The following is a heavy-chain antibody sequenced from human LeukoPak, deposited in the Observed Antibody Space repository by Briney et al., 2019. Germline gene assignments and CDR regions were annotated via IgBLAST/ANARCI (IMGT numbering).Heavy chain of an antibody. CDR3: TTEPAMVGDAFDI. J-gene: IGHJ3*02. CDR1: GFTLSNAW. CDR2: IKSKTDGGTT. D-gene: IGHD5-18*01. V-gene: IGHV3-15*01. Sequence: GGSLRLSCAASGFTLSNAWMSWVRQAPGKGLEGVGRIKSKTDGGTTDYAAPVKGRFTISRDDSKNTLYLQMNGLKTEDTAVYYCTTEPAMVGDAFDICGQGTMVTVSS.